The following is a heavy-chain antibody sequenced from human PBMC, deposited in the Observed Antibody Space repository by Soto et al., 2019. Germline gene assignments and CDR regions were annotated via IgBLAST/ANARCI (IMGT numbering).Heavy chain of an antibody. Sequence: ASVKVSCKACGYGFTSYGISWVRQAPGQGLEWMGWISAYNGNTNYAQKLQGRVTMTTDTSTSTAYMELRSLRSDDTAVYYCARVNTMVRGVIIIPSGMDVWGQGTTVTVSS. CDR3: ARVNTMVRGVIIIPSGMDV. D-gene: IGHD3-10*01. CDR1: GYGFTSYG. V-gene: IGHV1-18*01. J-gene: IGHJ6*02. CDR2: ISAYNGNT.